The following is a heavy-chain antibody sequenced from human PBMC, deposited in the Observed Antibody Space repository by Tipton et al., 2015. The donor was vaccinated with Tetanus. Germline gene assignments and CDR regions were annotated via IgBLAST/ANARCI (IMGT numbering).Heavy chain of an antibody. V-gene: IGHV3-33*06. Sequence: SLRLSCAASGFIFSSYGIHWVRQAPGKGLEWLAVSWYDGTDKYYADSVKGRFTISRDNSKNTVYLQMNSLRAEDTAVYFCAKDRGYCTAGSCYGMDVWGQGTTVTVSS. J-gene: IGHJ6*02. D-gene: IGHD2-8*02. CDR2: SWYDGTDK. CDR1: GFIFSSYG. CDR3: AKDRGYCTAGSCYGMDV.